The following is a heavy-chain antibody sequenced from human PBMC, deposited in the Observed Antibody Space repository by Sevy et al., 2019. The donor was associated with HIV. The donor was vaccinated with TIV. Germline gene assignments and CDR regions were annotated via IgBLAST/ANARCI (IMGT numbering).Heavy chain of an antibody. Sequence: GGCLRLSCGGSGLRLTDLSMTWIRQAPGKGLEWVSYISSSGNNIYYGDSVKGRFTISRDSAKNLLFLQMSSLRAEDTGVYFCATSPTYCNIHRCPFNAFNIWGQGTKVTVSS. CDR2: ISSSGNNI. CDR3: ATSPTYCNIHRCPFNAFNI. D-gene: IGHD2-15*01. J-gene: IGHJ3*02. V-gene: IGHV3-11*01. CDR1: GLRLTDLS.